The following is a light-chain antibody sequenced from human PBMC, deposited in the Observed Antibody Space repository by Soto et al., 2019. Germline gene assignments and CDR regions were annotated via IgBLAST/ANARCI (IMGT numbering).Light chain of an antibody. CDR1: QGMRNF. Sequence: DIQMTQSPTSLSAAVGDRVTITCRASQGMRNFVAWYQQKPGIAPKLLIYAASTLQSGVPSRFSGSGAGTDFTLPINRLQPEYVATYPCQKYSSVPFFGPGTKVEIK. V-gene: IGKV1-27*01. CDR3: QKYSSVPF. J-gene: IGKJ3*01. CDR2: AAS.